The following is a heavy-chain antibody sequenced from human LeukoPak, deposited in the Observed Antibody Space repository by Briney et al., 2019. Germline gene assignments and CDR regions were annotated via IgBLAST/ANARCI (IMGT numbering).Heavy chain of an antibody. CDR3: ARPRYCSGGSCYFDY. J-gene: IGHJ4*02. CDR2: ISSGSSSI. CDR1: GFTFSTYP. D-gene: IGHD2-15*01. Sequence: PGGSLRLSCAASGFTFSTYPMNWVRQAPGKGLEWVSYISSGSSSIYYADSVKGRFTISRDNAKNSLYLQMNGLRAEDTAMYYCARPRYCSGGSCYFDYWGQGTLVTVSS. V-gene: IGHV3-48*04.